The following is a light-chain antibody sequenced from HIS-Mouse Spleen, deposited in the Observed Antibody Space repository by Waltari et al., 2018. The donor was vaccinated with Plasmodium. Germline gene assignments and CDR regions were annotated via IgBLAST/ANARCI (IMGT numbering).Light chain of an antibody. V-gene: IGKV3-15*01. CDR1: QSVSSN. J-gene: IGKJ3*01. CDR3: QQYNNWSFT. Sequence: TLSVSPGERATLSCRASQSVSSNLAWYQQKPGQAPRLLIYGASTRATGIPATFSCSGSGTEFTLTISSLQSEDFAVYYCQQYNNWSFTFGLGTKVDIK. CDR2: GAS.